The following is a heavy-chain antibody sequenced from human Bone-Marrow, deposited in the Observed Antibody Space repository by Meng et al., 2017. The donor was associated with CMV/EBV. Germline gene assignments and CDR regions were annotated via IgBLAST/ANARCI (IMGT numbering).Heavy chain of an antibody. CDR2: ISSTSSYI. CDR3: ARASSSSYYGMDV. J-gene: IGHJ6*02. Sequence: GGSLRLSCAASGFTFSTYSMNWVRQAPGQGLEWVSSISSTSSYIYYADSVEGRFTISRDNAKNSLYLQMNSQRAEDTAVYYCARASSSSYYGMDVWGQGTTVTFSS. V-gene: IGHV3-21*01. D-gene: IGHD6-13*01. CDR1: GFTFSTYS.